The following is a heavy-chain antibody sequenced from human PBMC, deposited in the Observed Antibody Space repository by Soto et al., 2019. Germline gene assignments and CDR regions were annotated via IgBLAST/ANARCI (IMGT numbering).Heavy chain of an antibody. CDR1: GFTFSNAW. J-gene: IGHJ4*02. D-gene: IGHD5-18*01. CDR2: IKSKTDGGTT. Sequence: EVQLVESGGGLVKPGGSLRLSCAASGFTFSNAWMSWVRQAPGKGLEWVGRIKSKTDGGTTDYAAPVKGRFTISRDDSKSTLYLQMNSLKTEDTAVYYCTTVGYSYGYYFDYWGQGTLVTVSS. CDR3: TTVGYSYGYYFDY. V-gene: IGHV3-15*01.